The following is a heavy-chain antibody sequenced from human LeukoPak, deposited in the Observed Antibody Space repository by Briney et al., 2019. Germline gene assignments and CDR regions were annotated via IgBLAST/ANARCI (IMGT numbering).Heavy chain of an antibody. D-gene: IGHD3-3*02. J-gene: IGHJ6*02. CDR1: GYIFTNYW. CDR2: INPSDSYA. CDR3: ARARLLGKSGIDV. Sequence: GGSLRLSCKGSGYIFTNYWITWVRQMPGKGLEWMGRINPSDSYANYGPSFQGHVTIPADKSISTAYLQWSSLKASDTAMYYCARARLLGKSGIDVWGQGTTVTVSS. V-gene: IGHV5-10-1*01.